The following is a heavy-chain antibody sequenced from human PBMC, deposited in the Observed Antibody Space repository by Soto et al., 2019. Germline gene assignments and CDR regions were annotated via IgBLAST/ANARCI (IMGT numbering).Heavy chain of an antibody. V-gene: IGHV3-7*01. CDR3: ARGHKGLEV. J-gene: IGHJ6*02. Sequence: GGSLRLSCEASGLVFSSFWMSWVRQAPGKGLEWVAYIKQDGSEKYYVDSVKGRFTISRDNPKSPLYLQMNNLRAEDTAVYYCARGHKGLEVWGQGTTVTVSS. CDR2: IKQDGSEK. CDR1: GLVFSSFW.